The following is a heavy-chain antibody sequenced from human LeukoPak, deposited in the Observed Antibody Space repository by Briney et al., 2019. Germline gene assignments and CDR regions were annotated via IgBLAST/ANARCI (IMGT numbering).Heavy chain of an antibody. Sequence: ASVKVSCKASGYTFTYCSLHWLQQAPGQGLERMRWITLYNGNTNYAKKFQGRVTITRDMSLRTAYIELSSLRSEDSAVYYWARWGEDIVVVVAAWAPFDWGQGTLVTVSS. D-gene: IGHD2-15*01. CDR1: GYTFTYCS. V-gene: IGHV1-68*01. J-gene: IGHJ4*02. CDR3: ARWGEDIVVVVAAWAPFD. CDR2: ITLYNGNT.